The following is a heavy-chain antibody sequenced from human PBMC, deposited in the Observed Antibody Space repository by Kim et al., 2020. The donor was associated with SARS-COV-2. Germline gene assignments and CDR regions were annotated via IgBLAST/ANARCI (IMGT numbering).Heavy chain of an antibody. D-gene: IGHD3-10*01. CDR1: GGSFSGYY. CDR3: ARVLGDTMVRGQGCDY. J-gene: IGHJ4*02. Sequence: SETLSLTCAVYGGSFSGYYWSWIRQPPGKGLEWIGEINHSGSTNYNPSLKSRVTISVDTSKNQFSLKLSSVTAADTAVYYCARVLGDTMVRGQGCDYWGQGTLVTVSS. V-gene: IGHV4-34*01. CDR2: INHSGST.